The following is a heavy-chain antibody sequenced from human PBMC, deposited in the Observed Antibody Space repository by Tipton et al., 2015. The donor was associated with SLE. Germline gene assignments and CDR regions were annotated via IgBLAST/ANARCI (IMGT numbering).Heavy chain of an antibody. D-gene: IGHD1-1*01. J-gene: IGHJ4*02. CDR3: ARGDPQGLEPFDY. Sequence: LRLSCTVSGGSMSTYYWSWIRQPPGEGLEWIGYIYHSGGTNYNPSLRSRVTISVDTSKNQLSLQLSSVTTADTAVYYCARGDPQGLEPFDYWGQGTLVTVSS. CDR1: GGSMSTYY. CDR2: IYHSGGT. V-gene: IGHV4-59*01.